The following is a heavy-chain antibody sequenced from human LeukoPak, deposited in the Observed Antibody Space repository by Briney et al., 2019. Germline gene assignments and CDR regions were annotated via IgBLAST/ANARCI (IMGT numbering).Heavy chain of an antibody. CDR1: GFTFGDYV. V-gene: IGHV3-49*04. Sequence: GGSLRLSCTASGFTFGDYVMSWVRQAPGKGLEWVGFIRSKPYGGTTEYAASVKGRFIISRDDSKTIAYLQMNSLKSEDTAVYSCTTGSATGTGSGYWGQGTLVTVSS. CDR2: IRSKPYGGTT. CDR3: TTGSATGTGSGY. J-gene: IGHJ4*02. D-gene: IGHD6-13*01.